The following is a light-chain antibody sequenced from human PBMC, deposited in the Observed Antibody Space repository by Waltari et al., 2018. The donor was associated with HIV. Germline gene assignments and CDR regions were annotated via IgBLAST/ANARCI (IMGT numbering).Light chain of an antibody. Sequence: DIQLTQSPSFLSASVGDRVTITCRASQGISSYLAWYQQKPGNAPKLLIYAASTLQGGVPSRFSGSGSGTEFTLTISSLQPEDFATYYCQQFNSYPRTFGQGTRLEIK. CDR2: AAS. CDR1: QGISSY. CDR3: QQFNSYPRT. J-gene: IGKJ2*01. V-gene: IGKV1-9*01.